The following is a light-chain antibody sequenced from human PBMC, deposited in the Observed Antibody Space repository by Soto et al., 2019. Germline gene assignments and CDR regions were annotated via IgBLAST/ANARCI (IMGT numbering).Light chain of an antibody. CDR3: QQSYSTSWT. Sequence: DIQMTPSPSSLSASVGDRFTLTCRASQSISSYLNWYQQKPGKAPKLLIYAASSLQSGVPSRFSGSGSGTDFTLTISSLQPEDFATYYCQQSYSTSWTFGQGTKVDIK. CDR2: AAS. J-gene: IGKJ1*01. V-gene: IGKV1-39*01. CDR1: QSISSY.